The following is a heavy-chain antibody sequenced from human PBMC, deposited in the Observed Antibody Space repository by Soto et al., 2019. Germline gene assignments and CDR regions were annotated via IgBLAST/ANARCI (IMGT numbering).Heavy chain of an antibody. CDR2: MSPNTGNT. Sequence: ASVKVSCKASGYTFTNYDINWVRQASGQGLEWMGWMSPNTGNTGYAQKFQGRVSMTRNSSTSTAYMALSSLRSDDTAVYYCERAIRRAHSNEEYNYYMDVWGKGTTVTISS. CDR1: GYTFTNYD. V-gene: IGHV1-8*01. J-gene: IGHJ6*03. CDR3: ERAIRRAHSNEEYNYYMDV. D-gene: IGHD4-4*01.